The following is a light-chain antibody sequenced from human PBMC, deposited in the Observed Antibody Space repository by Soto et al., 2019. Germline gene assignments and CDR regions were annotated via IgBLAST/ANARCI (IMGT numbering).Light chain of an antibody. Sequence: DIQMTQSPSSLSASVGDRVTITCRASQGVRNDLGWYQQKPGKAPKRLIYAASNLQSGVPSRFSGSGSGTDFTLTISRLEPEDFAVYYCQQYGGSGKAFGQGTKVDTK. J-gene: IGKJ1*01. V-gene: IGKV1-17*01. CDR2: AAS. CDR1: QGVRND. CDR3: QQYGGSGKA.